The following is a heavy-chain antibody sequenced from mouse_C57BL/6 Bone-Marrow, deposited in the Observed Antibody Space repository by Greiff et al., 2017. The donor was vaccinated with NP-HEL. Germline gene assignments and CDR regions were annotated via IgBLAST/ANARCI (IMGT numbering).Heavy chain of an antibody. CDR1: GYSITSGYY. V-gene: IGHV3-6*01. J-gene: IGHJ2*01. CDR3: ARDDYGSYYFDY. Sequence: EVQLVESGPGLVKPSQSLSLTCSVTGYSITSGYYWNWIRQFPGNKLEWMGYISYDGSNNYNPSLKNRISITRDTSKNQFFLKLNSVTTEDTATYYCARDDYGSYYFDYWGQGTTLTVSS. CDR2: ISYDGSN. D-gene: IGHD1-1*01.